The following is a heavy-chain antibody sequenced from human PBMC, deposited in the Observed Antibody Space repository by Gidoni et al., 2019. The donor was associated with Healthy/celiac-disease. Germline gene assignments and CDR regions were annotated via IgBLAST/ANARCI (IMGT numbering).Heavy chain of an antibody. D-gene: IGHD2-8*02. J-gene: IGHJ4*02. CDR2: ST. CDR3: ARQGARGVLPFY. V-gene: IGHV4-39*01. Sequence: STYYNPSLKSRVTISVDTSKNQFSLKLSSVTAADTAVYYCARQGARGVLPFYWGQGTLVTVSS.